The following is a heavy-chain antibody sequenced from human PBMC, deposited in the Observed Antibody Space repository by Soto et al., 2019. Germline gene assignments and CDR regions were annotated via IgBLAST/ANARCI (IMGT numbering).Heavy chain of an antibody. V-gene: IGHV3-23*01. CDR2: ISGSGGST. Sequence: EVQLLESGGGLVQPGGSLRLSCAASGFTFSSYAMSWVRQAPGKGLEWVSAISGSGGSTYYADSVKGRFTISRDNSKNTLYLQMNSLRAEDTAVYYCAKASPSGYDSWVPFDYWGQGTLVTVSS. J-gene: IGHJ4*02. D-gene: IGHD5-12*01. CDR3: AKASPSGYDSWVPFDY. CDR1: GFTFSSYA.